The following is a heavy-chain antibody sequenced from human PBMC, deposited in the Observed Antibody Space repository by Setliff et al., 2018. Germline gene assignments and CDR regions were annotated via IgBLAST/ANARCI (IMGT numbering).Heavy chain of an antibody. J-gene: IGHJ3*01. CDR2: IYPGDSDT. V-gene: IGHV5-51*01. CDR3: TRHEDRNKCTSSSCYRENDAFDV. Sequence: GESLKISCKASGYIFTNYWIGWVRQMPGKGLEWMGVIYPGDSDTRYSPSFQGQVTISADKSINTAYLQWSSLRASDTAIYYCTRHEDRNKCTSSSCYRENDAFDVWGQGAMVTVS. CDR1: GYIFTNYW. D-gene: IGHD2-2*01.